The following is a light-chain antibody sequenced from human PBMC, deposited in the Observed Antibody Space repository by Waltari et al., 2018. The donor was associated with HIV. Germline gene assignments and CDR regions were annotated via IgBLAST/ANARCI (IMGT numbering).Light chain of an antibody. Sequence: EIVMTQSPVTLSVSPGQRATLSCRASQSVSSDLAWYQQKPGQAPRLLIYAASTRATGIPARFSGSGSGTEFTLTISSLQSEDIAVYYCQQYNNWPPLTFGGGTKVEIK. CDR1: QSVSSD. CDR2: AAS. CDR3: QQYNNWPPLT. J-gene: IGKJ4*01. V-gene: IGKV3-15*01.